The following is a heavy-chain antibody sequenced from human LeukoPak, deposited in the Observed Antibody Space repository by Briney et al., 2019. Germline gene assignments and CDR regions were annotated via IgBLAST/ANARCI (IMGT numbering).Heavy chain of an antibody. CDR1: GFTFSSYG. J-gene: IGHJ6*02. CDR3: ARIYSGYDYLNYYYYGMDV. V-gene: IGHV3-33*01. Sequence: GGSLRLSCAASGFTFSSYGMHWVRQAPGKGLEWVAVIWYDGSNKYYADSVKGRFTISRDNSKNTLYLQVNSLRAEDTAVYYCARIYSGYDYLNYYYYGMDVWGQGTTVTVSS. CDR2: IWYDGSNK. D-gene: IGHD5-12*01.